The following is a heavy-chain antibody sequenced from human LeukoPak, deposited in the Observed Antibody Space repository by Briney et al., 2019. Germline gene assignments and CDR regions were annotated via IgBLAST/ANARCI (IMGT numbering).Heavy chain of an antibody. CDR1: SDSISSDNFY. J-gene: IGHJ4*02. CDR3: VRHDVAARVFGVVLIGEGPTRGHFDY. V-gene: IGHV4-39*01. D-gene: IGHD3-3*01. Sequence: SETLSLTCTVSSDSISSDNFYWGWIRQHPGKGLEWIGSIHHSGGTYYNPALNSRITMSVDTSKNQFSLNLNSVTAADTAVYFCVRHDVAARVFGVVLIGEGPTRGHFDYWGQGIRVTVSS. CDR2: IHHSGGT.